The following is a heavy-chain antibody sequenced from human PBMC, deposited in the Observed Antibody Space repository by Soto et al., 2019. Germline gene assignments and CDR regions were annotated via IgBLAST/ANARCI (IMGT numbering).Heavy chain of an antibody. Sequence: QVQLVESGGGVVQPGTSLRLSCVGSGFTFRSYVIHWVRQAPGKGLEWVALTSYDGSNNFYGDFVKGRFTISRDNSRNTVELQMDSLRLEDTAVYYCARWGTTGGVDCWGQGTRVYVSS. CDR2: TSYDGSNN. D-gene: IGHD1-1*01. J-gene: IGHJ4*02. CDR1: GFTFRSYV. V-gene: IGHV3-33*05. CDR3: ARWGTTGGVDC.